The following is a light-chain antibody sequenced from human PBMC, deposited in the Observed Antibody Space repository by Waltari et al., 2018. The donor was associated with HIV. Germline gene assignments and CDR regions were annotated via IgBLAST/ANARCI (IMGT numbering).Light chain of an antibody. CDR1: QRVSTN. Sequence: EIVMTQSPATLSVSPGERATLSCRASQRVSTNLAWYQQKPSQPPSLLIYGASTRASGIPARFSGSGSGTDFTLTISSLQSEDFAIYFCQQYSNWPLTFGGGTKVEIK. CDR2: GAS. J-gene: IGKJ4*01. CDR3: QQYSNWPLT. V-gene: IGKV3-15*01.